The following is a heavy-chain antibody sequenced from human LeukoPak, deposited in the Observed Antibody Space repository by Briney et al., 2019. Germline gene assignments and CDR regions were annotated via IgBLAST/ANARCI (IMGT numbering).Heavy chain of an antibody. CDR2: IYYSGST. J-gene: IGHJ4*02. V-gene: IGHV4-39*07. CDR1: GGSISSSSYY. Sequence: SETLSLTCTVSGGSISSSSYYWGWIRQPPGKGLEWIGSIYYSGSTYYNPSLKSRVTISVDTSKNQFSLKLSSVTAADTAVYYCARALDGSGSYYLDYWGQGTLVTVSS. D-gene: IGHD3-10*01. CDR3: ARALDGSGSYYLDY.